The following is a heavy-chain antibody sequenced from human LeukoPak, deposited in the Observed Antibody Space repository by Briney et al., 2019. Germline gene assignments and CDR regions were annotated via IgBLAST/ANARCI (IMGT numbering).Heavy chain of an antibody. CDR1: GFTFSSYS. CDR3: AREPPVYGDLGIDY. CDR2: ISSSSSTI. V-gene: IGHV3-48*01. Sequence: GGSLRLSCAASGFTFSSYSMNWVRQAPGKGLEWVSYISSSSSTIYYADSVKGRFPISRDNAKNSLYLQMNSLRAEDTAVYYCAREPPVYGDLGIDYWGQGTLVTVSS. D-gene: IGHD4-17*01. J-gene: IGHJ4*02.